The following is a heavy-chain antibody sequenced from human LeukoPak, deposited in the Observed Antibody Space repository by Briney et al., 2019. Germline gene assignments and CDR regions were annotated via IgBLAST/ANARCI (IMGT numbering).Heavy chain of an antibody. J-gene: IGHJ4*02. CDR1: GFTFSSYG. Sequence: GGSLRLSCAASGFTFSSYGMHWVRQAPGKGLEWVAVISYDGSNKYYADSVKGRFTISRDNSKNTLYLQMNSLRAEDTAVYYCARETGYYYGSGSSFDYWGQGTLVTVSS. V-gene: IGHV3-30*03. D-gene: IGHD3-10*01. CDR2: ISYDGSNK. CDR3: ARETGYYYGSGSSFDY.